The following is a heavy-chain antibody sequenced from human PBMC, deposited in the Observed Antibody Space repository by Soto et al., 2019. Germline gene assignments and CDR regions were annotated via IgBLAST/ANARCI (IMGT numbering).Heavy chain of an antibody. D-gene: IGHD4-17*01. CDR1: GYTFTSYG. CDR2: ISAYNGNT. V-gene: IGHV1-18*01. Sequence: GASVKVSCKASGYTFTSYGISWVRQAPGQGLEWMGWISAYNGNTNYAQKLQGRVTMTTDTSTSSAYMELRSLRSDDTAVYYCARDYCDYAPYNWFEPWGPGTLVTGSS. CDR3: ARDYCDYAPYNWFEP. J-gene: IGHJ5*02.